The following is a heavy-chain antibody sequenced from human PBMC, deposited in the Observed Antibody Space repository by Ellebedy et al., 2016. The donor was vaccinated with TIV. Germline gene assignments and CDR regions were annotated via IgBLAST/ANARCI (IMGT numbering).Heavy chain of an antibody. D-gene: IGHD3-16*01. J-gene: IGHJ4*02. V-gene: IGHV3-7*03. Sequence: GESLKISCTASGFTFSSYWMTWVRQAPGKGLEWVANIKQDGSEKNYVASARGRFTISRDNAKNSMYLQMNSLRVEDTAMYYCAREGGRYVYFDYWGQGALVTVSS. CDR2: IKQDGSEK. CDR1: GFTFSSYW. CDR3: AREGGRYVYFDY.